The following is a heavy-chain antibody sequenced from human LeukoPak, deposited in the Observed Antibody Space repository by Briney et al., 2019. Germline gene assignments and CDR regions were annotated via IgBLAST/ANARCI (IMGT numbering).Heavy chain of an antibody. CDR3: ARRFGAIFGVVPFDY. V-gene: IGHV5-51*01. J-gene: IGHJ4*02. CDR1: GYSFTSYW. CDR2: IYPGDSDT. D-gene: IGHD3-3*01. Sequence: GESLKISCKGSGYSFTSYWIGWVRQVPGKGLEWMGIIYPGDSDTRYSPSFQGQVTISADKSISTAYLQWSSLKASDTAMYYCARRFGAIFGVVPFDYWGQGTLVTVSS.